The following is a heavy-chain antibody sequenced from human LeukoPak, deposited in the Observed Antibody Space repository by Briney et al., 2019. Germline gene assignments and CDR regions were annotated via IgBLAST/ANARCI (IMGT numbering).Heavy chain of an antibody. J-gene: IGHJ6*02. CDR1: GFTFSNYA. Sequence: GGSLRLSCAASGFTFSNYAMNWVRQAPGKGLEWVSGISGSGDSTYYADSVKGRFTISRDNSKNTMYLQMNSLRVEDTAVYYCAKYGAYWFPDVWGQGTTVTVSS. V-gene: IGHV3-23*01. D-gene: IGHD2-8*02. CDR3: AKYGAYWFPDV. CDR2: ISGSGDST.